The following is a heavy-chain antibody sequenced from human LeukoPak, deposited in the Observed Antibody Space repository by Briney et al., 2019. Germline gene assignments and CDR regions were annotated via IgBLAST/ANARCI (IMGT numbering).Heavy chain of an antibody. CDR1: GGSISSGSYY. V-gene: IGHV4-61*10. CDR2: IYYSGST. D-gene: IGHD4-17*01. J-gene: IGHJ5*02. Sequence: SETLSLTCTASGGSISSGSYYWSWIRQPAGKGLEWIGYIYYSGSTNYNPSLKSRVTISVDTSKNQFSLKLSSVTAADTAVYYCARVTVTTLDVVWFDPWGQGTLVTVSS. CDR3: ARVTVTTLDVVWFDP.